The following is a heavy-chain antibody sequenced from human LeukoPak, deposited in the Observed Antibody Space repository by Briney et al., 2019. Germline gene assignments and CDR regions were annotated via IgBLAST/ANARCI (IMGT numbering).Heavy chain of an antibody. CDR1: GYTFTGYY. J-gene: IGHJ6*03. Sequence: ASVKVSCKASGYTFTGYYMHWVRQAPGQGLEWMGWINPNSGGTNYAQKFQGRVTMTRDTSISIAYMELSRLRSDDTAVYYCARGASPVYYYYYMDVWGKGTTVTVSS. V-gene: IGHV1-2*02. CDR3: ARGASPVYYYYYMDV. D-gene: IGHD1-26*01. CDR2: INPNSGGT.